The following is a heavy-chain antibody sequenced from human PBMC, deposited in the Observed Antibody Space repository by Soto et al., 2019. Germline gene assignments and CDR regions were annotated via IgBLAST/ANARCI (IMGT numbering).Heavy chain of an antibody. V-gene: IGHV4-39*01. D-gene: IGHD6-6*01. Sequence: KQSQTLSLTCTVSGGSISSSSYYWGWIRQPPGKGLEWIGSIYYSGSTYYNPSLKSRVTISVDTSKNQFSLKLSSVTAADTAVYYCARQVDSSFDYWGQGTLVTVSS. CDR2: IYYSGST. CDR1: GGSISSSSYY. J-gene: IGHJ4*02. CDR3: ARQVDSSFDY.